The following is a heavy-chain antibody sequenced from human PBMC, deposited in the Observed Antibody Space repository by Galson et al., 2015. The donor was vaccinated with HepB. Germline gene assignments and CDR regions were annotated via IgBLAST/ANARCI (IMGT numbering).Heavy chain of an antibody. Sequence: SLRLSCAASGFTFSSYGMHWVRQAPGKGLEWVAVIWYDGSNKYYADSVKGRFTISRDNSKNTLYLQMNSLRAEDTAVYYCARANYDFWSGYYTGYYYYGMDVWGQGTTVTVSS. CDR3: ARANYDFWSGYYTGYYYYGMDV. J-gene: IGHJ6*02. CDR2: IWYDGSNK. D-gene: IGHD3-3*01. V-gene: IGHV3-33*01. CDR1: GFTFSSYG.